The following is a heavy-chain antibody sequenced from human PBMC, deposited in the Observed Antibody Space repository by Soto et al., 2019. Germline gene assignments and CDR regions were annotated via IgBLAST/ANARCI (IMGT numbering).Heavy chain of an antibody. CDR3: TTWRREKSCTSVSCYGDRAY. V-gene: IGHV3-15*02. Sequence: EVPLVESGGALVKPGESLTLSCAASGFTFNSAWMTWVRQAAGKGLEWVGRIKSWTDGGRVDTAAPVKGRFTISRDDSKNPFYLQMTSLKSEDTAVYYCTTWRREKSCTSVSCYGDRAYWGQGNLVTVSS. CDR2: IKSWTDGGRV. CDR1: GFTFNSAW. J-gene: IGHJ4*02. D-gene: IGHD2-2*01.